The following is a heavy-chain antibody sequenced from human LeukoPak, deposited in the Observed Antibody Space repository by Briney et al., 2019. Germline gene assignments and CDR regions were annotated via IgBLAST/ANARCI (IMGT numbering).Heavy chain of an antibody. CDR2: ISGSGGST. D-gene: IGHD6-13*01. J-gene: IGHJ4*02. V-gene: IGHV3-23*01. CDR1: GFTFSSYA. CDR3: ARHRIGSSWYAEVDKYFEY. Sequence: PGGSLRLSCAASGFTFSSYAMSWVRQAPGKGLEWVSAISGSGGSTYYADSVKGRFTISRDNSKNTLYLQMNSLRASDTAMYYCARHRIGSSWYAEVDKYFEYWGQGTLVTVSS.